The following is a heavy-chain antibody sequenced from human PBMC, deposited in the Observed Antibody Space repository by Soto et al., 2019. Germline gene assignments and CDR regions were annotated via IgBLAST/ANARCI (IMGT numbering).Heavy chain of an antibody. Sequence: GGSLRLSCAASGFTFSNYAMHWVRQPPGKGLEWVAVISYDVDNIYYADSVKGRFTISRDNSKNTLYLQMNSLRVEDTAVYYYAIPMVGPNYFDLWGQGALVTVSS. CDR3: AIPMVGPNYFDL. CDR1: GFTFSNYA. J-gene: IGHJ4*02. V-gene: IGHV3-30-3*01. D-gene: IGHD3-10*01. CDR2: ISYDVDNI.